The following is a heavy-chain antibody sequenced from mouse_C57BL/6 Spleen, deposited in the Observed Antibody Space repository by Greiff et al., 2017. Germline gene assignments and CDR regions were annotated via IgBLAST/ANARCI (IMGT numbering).Heavy chain of an antibody. CDR2: ISYSGST. Sequence: EVHLVESGPGLAKPSQTLSLTCSVTGYSITSDYWNWIRKFPGTKLAYMGYISYSGSTYYNPSLKSRISIPRDTSKNQYYLQLNSVTTEDTATYYCARSLASPYWYFDVWGTGTTVTVSS. CDR3: ARSLASPYWYFDV. V-gene: IGHV3-8*01. J-gene: IGHJ1*03. D-gene: IGHD6-1*01. CDR1: GYSITSDY.